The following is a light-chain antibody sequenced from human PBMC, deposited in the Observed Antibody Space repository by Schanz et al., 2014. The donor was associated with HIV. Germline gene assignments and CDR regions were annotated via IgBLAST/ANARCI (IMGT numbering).Light chain of an antibody. CDR2: RAS. Sequence: DIQMTQSPSTLSASVGDRVTITCRASQSIDRWLAWYQQKPGKAPKLLIYRASYLESGVPSRFSGSGSGTDFTLTISSLQPEDFATYYCQQSHSAPWTFGQGTKVEIK. V-gene: IGKV1-5*03. CDR1: QSIDRW. CDR3: QQSHSAPWT. J-gene: IGKJ1*01.